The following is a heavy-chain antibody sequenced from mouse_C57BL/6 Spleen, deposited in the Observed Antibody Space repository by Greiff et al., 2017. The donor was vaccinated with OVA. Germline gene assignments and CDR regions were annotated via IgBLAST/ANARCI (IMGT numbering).Heavy chain of an antibody. J-gene: IGHJ1*03. CDR1: GFTFSSYA. CDR3: TRDGYYGSSPRYFDV. Sequence: EVKLVESGEGLVKPGGSLKLSCAASGFTFSSYAMSWVRQTPEKRLEWVAYISSGGDYIYYADTVKGRFTISRDNARNTLYLQMSSLKSEDTAMYYCTRDGYYGSSPRYFDVWGTGTTVTVSS. D-gene: IGHD1-1*01. CDR2: ISSGGDYI. V-gene: IGHV5-9-1*02.